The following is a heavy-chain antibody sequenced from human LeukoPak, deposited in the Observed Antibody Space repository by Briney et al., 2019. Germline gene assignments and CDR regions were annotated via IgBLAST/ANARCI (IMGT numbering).Heavy chain of an antibody. D-gene: IGHD2-2*01. CDR3: ASKLGYCSSTSCYGDLDY. CDR2: IIPIFGTA. J-gene: IGHJ4*02. Sequence: SVKVSCNASGGTFSSYATSWVRQAPGQGLEWMGGIIPIFGTANYAQKFQGRVTITTDESTSTAYMELSSLRSEDTAVYYCASKLGYCSSTSCYGDLDYWGQGTLVTVSS. CDR1: GGTFSSYA. V-gene: IGHV1-69*05.